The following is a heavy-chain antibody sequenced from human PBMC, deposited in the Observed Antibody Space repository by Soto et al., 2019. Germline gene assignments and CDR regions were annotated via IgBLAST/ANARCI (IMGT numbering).Heavy chain of an antibody. CDR1: GYSFTSYW. Sequence: GESLKISCKGSGYSFTSYWIGWVRQMPGKGLEWMGIIYPGDSDTRYSPSFQGQVTISADKSISTAXXXXXXXXASDTAMYYCXXXXXXXTXXXPVXXYXYGXXXWGXG. V-gene: IGHV5-51*01. J-gene: IGHJ6*02. CDR3: XXXXXXXTXXXPVXXYXYGXXX. CDR2: IYPGDSDT.